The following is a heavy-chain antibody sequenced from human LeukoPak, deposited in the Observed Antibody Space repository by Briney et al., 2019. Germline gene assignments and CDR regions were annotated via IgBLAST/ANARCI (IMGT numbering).Heavy chain of an antibody. CDR3: ARGRITIFGVVPRWFDP. D-gene: IGHD3-3*01. CDR2: INHSGST. Sequence: SDTLSLTYADYGGSFSGYYWSWIRQPPGKGLEWIGEINHSGSTNYNPSLKSRVTISVDTSKNQFSLKLSSVTAADTAVYYCARGRITIFGVVPRWFDPWGQGTLVTVSS. V-gene: IGHV4-34*01. CDR1: GGSFSGYY. J-gene: IGHJ5*02.